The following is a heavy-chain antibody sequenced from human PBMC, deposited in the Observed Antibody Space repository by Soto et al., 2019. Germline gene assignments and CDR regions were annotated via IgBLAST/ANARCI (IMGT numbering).Heavy chain of an antibody. CDR1: GFTFSSYS. J-gene: IGHJ3*02. CDR3: ALRVVAADNDAFDI. V-gene: IGHV3-21*01. Sequence: PGGSLRLSCAASGFTFSSYSMNWVRQAPGKGLEWVSSISSSSSYIYYADSVKGRFTISRDNAKNSLYLQMNSLRAEDTAVYYCALRVVAADNDAFDIWGQGTMVTVSS. D-gene: IGHD2-15*01. CDR2: ISSSSSYI.